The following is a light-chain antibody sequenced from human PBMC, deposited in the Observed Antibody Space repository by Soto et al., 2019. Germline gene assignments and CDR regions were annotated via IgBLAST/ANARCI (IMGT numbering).Light chain of an antibody. V-gene: IGKV1-27*01. J-gene: IGKJ1*01. CDR2: AAS. CDR3: QNYNGAPWT. CDR1: QDLSNY. Sequence: DIQMTQSPSSLSASVGDRVTITYRASQDLSNYLAWYQQKPGKVPKLLIYAASTLHSGVPSRFSGSGSGTDFTLTISGLQPEDVANYYCQNYNGAPWTFGQGTKVEIE.